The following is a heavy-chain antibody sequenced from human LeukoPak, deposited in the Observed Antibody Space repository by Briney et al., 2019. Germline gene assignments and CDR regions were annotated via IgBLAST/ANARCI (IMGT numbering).Heavy chain of an antibody. J-gene: IGHJ6*02. Sequence: SETLSLTCTVSSGSISSFYWSWIRQPPGKGLEWIGYIYYSGSTNYNPSLKSRVTISVDTSKNQFSLKLSSVTAADTAVYYCARVGYYGSGSYYYYYGMDVWGQGTTVTVSS. CDR2: IYYSGST. V-gene: IGHV4-59*01. CDR3: ARVGYYGSGSYYYYYGMDV. D-gene: IGHD3-10*01. CDR1: SGSISSFY.